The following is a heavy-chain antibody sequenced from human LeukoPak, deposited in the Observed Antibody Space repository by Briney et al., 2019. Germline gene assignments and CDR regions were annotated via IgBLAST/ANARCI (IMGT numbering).Heavy chain of an antibody. J-gene: IGHJ5*02. Sequence: GGSLRLSCEASGFILSNSAMSWVRQAPGKGLEWVSIIGISALSTFYADSVKGRFTISRDNSKNTLYLQMNSLRSEDTAVYYCATITMVRGAVAWGQGTLVSASS. D-gene: IGHD3-10*01. V-gene: IGHV3-23*01. CDR3: ATITMVRGAVA. CDR2: IGISALST. CDR1: GFILSNSA.